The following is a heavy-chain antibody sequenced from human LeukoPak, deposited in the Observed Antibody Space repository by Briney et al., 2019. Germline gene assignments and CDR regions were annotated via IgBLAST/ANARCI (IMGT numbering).Heavy chain of an antibody. D-gene: IGHD6-13*01. CDR3: ARDALGSSSYS. Sequence: PGGSLRLSCAASGFTFSSYSMNWVRQAPGKGLEWVSYISSSSSTIYYADSVKGRFTISRDNAKNSLYLQMNSLRAEDTAVYYCARDALGSSSYSWGQGTLVTVSS. V-gene: IGHV3-48*04. J-gene: IGHJ4*02. CDR2: ISSSSSTI. CDR1: GFTFSSYS.